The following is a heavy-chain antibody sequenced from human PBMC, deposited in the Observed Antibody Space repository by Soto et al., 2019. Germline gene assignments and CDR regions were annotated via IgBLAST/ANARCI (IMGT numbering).Heavy chain of an antibody. V-gene: IGHV3-30*18. CDR1: GFTFSSYG. D-gene: IGHD3-9*01. CDR2: ISYDGSNK. J-gene: IGHJ6*02. Sequence: QVQLVESGGGVVQPGRSLRLSCAASGFTFSSYGMHWVRQAPGKGLEWVAVISYDGSNKYYADSVKGRFTISRDNSKNPLYLQMNSLNAADTVVYYCAKDSLYSDILTGPQPDVWGQGTTVTVSS. CDR3: AKDSLYSDILTGPQPDV.